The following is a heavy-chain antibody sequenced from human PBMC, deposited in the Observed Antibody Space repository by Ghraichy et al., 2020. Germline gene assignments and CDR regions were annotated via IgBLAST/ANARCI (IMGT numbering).Heavy chain of an antibody. Sequence: GGSLRLSCSASGFSFDTHAMHWVRQAPGKGLEYVSVLNKYGDTASYADSVKGRFTISRDNSKNTLYLQMSSLRPEDTAVYYCVKDFLGITAFDVWGQGTMVTVSS. J-gene: IGHJ3*01. CDR3: VKDFLGITAFDV. CDR1: GFSFDTHA. D-gene: IGHD1-7*01. V-gene: IGHV3-64D*06. CDR2: LNKYGDTA.